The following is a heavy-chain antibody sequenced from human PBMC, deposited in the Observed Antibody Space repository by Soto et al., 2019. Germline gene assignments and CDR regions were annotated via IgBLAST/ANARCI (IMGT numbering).Heavy chain of an antibody. D-gene: IGHD2-8*01. CDR1: GYTFTRYG. CDR2: ISGYNGDT. CDR3: AKNGHPPYSYYAIDV. J-gene: IGHJ6*02. Sequence: QGQLVQSGAEVKKPGASVKVSCKASGYTFTRYGISWVRQAPGQGLEWMGWISGYNGDTKYAQKFQGRVTMTVDTSTTPAYMELRSLTSDDRAVYYCAKNGHPPYSYYAIDVWGQGTTVTVSS. V-gene: IGHV1-18*01.